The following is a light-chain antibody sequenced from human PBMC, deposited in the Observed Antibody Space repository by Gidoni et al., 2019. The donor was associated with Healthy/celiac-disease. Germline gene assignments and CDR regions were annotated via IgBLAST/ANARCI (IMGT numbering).Light chain of an antibody. CDR2: GAS. CDR3: QQYGSSPPGLT. V-gene: IGKV3-20*01. J-gene: IGKJ4*01. Sequence: EIVLPQSPGTLSLSPGERATLSCRASQSVSSSYLAWYQQKPGQAPRLLIYGASSRATGFPDRFSCSGSGTDFTLTISRLEPEDFAVYYCQQYGSSPPGLTFGGGTKVEIK. CDR1: QSVSSSY.